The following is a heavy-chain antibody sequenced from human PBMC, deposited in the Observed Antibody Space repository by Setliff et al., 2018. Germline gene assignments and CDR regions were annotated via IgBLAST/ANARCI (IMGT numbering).Heavy chain of an antibody. CDR3: ARDPLYRENLSRVFDF. CDR2: VNPGGGSS. J-gene: IGHJ3*01. D-gene: IGHD3-16*02. V-gene: IGHV1-46*01. CDR1: GYTFAESI. Sequence: GASVKVSCKASGYTFAESIVSWVRQAPGQGLEWMGMVNPGGGSSTSTQRFQGRVTMTRDTSTTTAYMELRSLRSDDTAVYYCARDPLYRENLSRVFDFWGQGTMVTVSS.